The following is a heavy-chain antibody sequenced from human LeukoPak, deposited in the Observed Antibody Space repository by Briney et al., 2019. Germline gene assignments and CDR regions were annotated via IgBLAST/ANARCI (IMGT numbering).Heavy chain of an antibody. D-gene: IGHD3-22*01. CDR2: IIPIFGTA. J-gene: IGHJ5*02. Sequence: ASVKVSCKASGGTFSSYAISWVRQATGQGLEWMGGIIPIFGTANYAQKFQGRVTITTDESTSTAYMELSSLRSEDTAVYYCARDHYYDSSGYYSEYWFDPWGQGTLVTVSS. V-gene: IGHV1-69*05. CDR1: GGTFSSYA. CDR3: ARDHYYDSSGYYSEYWFDP.